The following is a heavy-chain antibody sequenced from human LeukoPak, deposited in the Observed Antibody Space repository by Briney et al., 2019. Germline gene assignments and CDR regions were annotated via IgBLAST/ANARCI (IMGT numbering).Heavy chain of an antibody. V-gene: IGHV1-2*02. CDR2: INPNSGGT. CDR1: GYTFTGYY. D-gene: IGHD2-8*01. J-gene: IGHJ4*02. Sequence: ASVKVSCKASGYTFTGYYMHWVRQAPGQGLEWMGWINPNSGGTNYAQKFQGRVTMTRDTSISTAYMELSRLRSDDTAVYYCASEDCTNGVCYTYFDYWGQGTLVTVSS. CDR3: ASEDCTNGVCYTYFDY.